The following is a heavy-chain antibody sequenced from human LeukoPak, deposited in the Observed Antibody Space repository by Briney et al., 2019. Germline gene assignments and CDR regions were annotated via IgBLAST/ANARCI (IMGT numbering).Heavy chain of an antibody. Sequence: ASVKVSCKASGYTFTSYAMHWLRQAPGQRLEWMGWINAGNGNTKYSQKFQGRVTITRDTSASTAYMELSSLRSEDTAVYYCARDRRITVTNSFDYWGQGTLVTVSS. D-gene: IGHD4-17*01. CDR2: INAGNGNT. J-gene: IGHJ4*02. CDR3: ARDRRITVTNSFDY. V-gene: IGHV1-3*01. CDR1: GYTFTSYA.